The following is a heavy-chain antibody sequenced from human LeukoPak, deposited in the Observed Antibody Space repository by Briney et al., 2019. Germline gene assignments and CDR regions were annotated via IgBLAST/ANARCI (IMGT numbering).Heavy chain of an antibody. CDR1: RYSISNGYY. J-gene: IGHJ4*02. Sequence: SETLSLTCTVSRYSISNGYYWGWIRQPPGKGLEWIGRIYYNGSSYYNPSLKSRVTLSVDTSKNQFSLRLSSVTAADTALYYCARVNRAPYYFDSWGQGTLVTVSP. CDR3: ARVNRAPYYFDS. CDR2: IYYNGSS. D-gene: IGHD3-10*01. V-gene: IGHV4-38-2*02.